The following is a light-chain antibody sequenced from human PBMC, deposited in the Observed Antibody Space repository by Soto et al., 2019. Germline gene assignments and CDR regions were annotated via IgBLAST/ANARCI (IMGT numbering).Light chain of an antibody. J-gene: IGKJ5*01. CDR1: QNVFSN. CDR2: GAS. CDR3: QQYNLWPPIT. V-gene: IGKV3-15*01. Sequence: EIVMTQSPGTLSVSPGERATLPCRASQNVFSNVAWYQQRPGQPPRLLISGASTRATGVSARFSASGSGTDFTLTITSLQSEDFAVYYCQQYNLWPPITFGQGTRLEIK.